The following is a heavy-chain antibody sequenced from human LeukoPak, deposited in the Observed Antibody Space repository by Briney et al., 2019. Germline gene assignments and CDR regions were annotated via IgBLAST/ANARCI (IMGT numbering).Heavy chain of an antibody. CDR3: ARGKREVLNTRVFDY. D-gene: IGHD1-26*01. V-gene: IGHV3-66*01. CDR2: IYSGGST. J-gene: IGHJ4*02. CDR1: GFTVSSNY. Sequence: GGSLRLSCSASGFTVSSNYVSWVRQAPGKGLEWVSVIYSGGSTYYADSVKGRFTISRDNSKNTLYLQVNSLRAEDTAVYYCARGKREVLNTRVFDYWGQGTLVTVSS.